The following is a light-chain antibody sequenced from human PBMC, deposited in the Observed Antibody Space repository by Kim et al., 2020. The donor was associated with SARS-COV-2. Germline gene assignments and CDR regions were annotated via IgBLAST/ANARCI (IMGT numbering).Light chain of an antibody. V-gene: IGLV2-14*03. J-gene: IGLJ7*01. CDR3: SSYTNINTLV. CDR1: HGDISTYCY. Sequence: GPAITMSCTGCHGDISTYCYVSWYQQQAGKAPKLIIYDVTNRPSGVSPRFSGSKSGNTASLTISGLQAEDEADYYCSSYTNINTLVFGGGTQLTVL. CDR2: DVT.